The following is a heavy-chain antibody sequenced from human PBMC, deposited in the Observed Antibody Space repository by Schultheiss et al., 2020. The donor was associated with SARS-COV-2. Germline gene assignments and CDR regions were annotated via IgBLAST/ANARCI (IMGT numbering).Heavy chain of an antibody. V-gene: IGHV4-31*03. D-gene: IGHD6-19*01. Sequence: SETLSLTCTVSGGSISSGGYYWSWIRQHPGKGLEWIGYIYYSGSTYYNPSLKSRVTISVDTSKNQFSLKLSSVTAADTAVYYCARGSIAVAGTEGVGDAFDIWGQGTMVTVSS. CDR3: ARGSIAVAGTEGVGDAFDI. CDR1: GGSISSGGYY. J-gene: IGHJ3*02. CDR2: IYYSGST.